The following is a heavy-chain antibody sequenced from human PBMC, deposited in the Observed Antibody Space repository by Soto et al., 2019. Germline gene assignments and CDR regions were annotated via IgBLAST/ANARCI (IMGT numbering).Heavy chain of an antibody. CDR3: ARDRYYYDSSGYFTRAY. D-gene: IGHD3-22*01. J-gene: IGHJ4*02. CDR1: GVTFKIYG. V-gene: IGHV3-33*01. CDR2: IWYDGSST. Sequence: LKLSRAACGVTFKIYGVHVVRQDPGKGLEWVAVIWYDGSSTSYADSVKGRFTISRDNAKNTLYVQMNSLRAEDTAVYYCARDRYYYDSSGYFTRAYWGQGTLVTVSS.